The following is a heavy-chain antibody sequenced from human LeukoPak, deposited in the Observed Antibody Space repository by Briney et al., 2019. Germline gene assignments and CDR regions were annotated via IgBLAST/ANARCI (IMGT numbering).Heavy chain of an antibody. D-gene: IGHD1-26*01. J-gene: IGHJ3*02. CDR3: ARDRQWELLRSDAFDI. CDR1: GYTFTSCG. V-gene: IGHV1-18*01. Sequence: GASVKVSCKASGYTFTSCGISWVRQAPGQGLEWMGWISAYNGNTNYAQKLQGRVTMTTDTSTSTAYMELRSLRSDDTAVYYCARDRQWELLRSDAFDIWGQGTMVTVSS. CDR2: ISAYNGNT.